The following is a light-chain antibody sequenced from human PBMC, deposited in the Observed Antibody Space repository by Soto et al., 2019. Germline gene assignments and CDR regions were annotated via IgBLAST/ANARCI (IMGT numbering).Light chain of an antibody. CDR3: QQYNNWPPEGT. J-gene: IGKJ1*01. CDR1: QSVSSN. V-gene: IGKV3-15*01. CDR2: GAS. Sequence: EIVMTQSPATLSVSPGERATLSCRASQSVSSNLAWYQQKPGQAPRLLIYGASTRAPGIPARFSGSGSGTEFTLTIRSLQSEDFAVYYCQQYNNWPPEGTFGQGTKVEIK.